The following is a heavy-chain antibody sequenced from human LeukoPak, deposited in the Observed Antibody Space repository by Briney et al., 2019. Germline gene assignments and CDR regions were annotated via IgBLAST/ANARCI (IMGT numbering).Heavy chain of an antibody. Sequence: GGSLRLSCAASGFTFSSYEMNWVRQAPGKGLEWVSYISSSGSTMYYADSVKGRFTISRDNAKNSLYLQMDSLRAEDTAVYYCARDSAALDCSGGSCWGQGTLVTVSS. CDR2: ISSSGSTM. D-gene: IGHD2-15*01. CDR1: GFTFSSYE. J-gene: IGHJ4*02. V-gene: IGHV3-48*03. CDR3: ARDSAALDCSGGSC.